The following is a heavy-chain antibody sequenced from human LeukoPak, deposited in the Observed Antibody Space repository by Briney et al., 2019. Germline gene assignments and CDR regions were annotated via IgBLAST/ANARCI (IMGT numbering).Heavy chain of an antibody. CDR2: INHNGNVN. CDR1: GFTFSSYW. D-gene: IGHD3-16*01. J-gene: IGHJ6*02. CDR3: ARGGGLDV. Sequence: QLGGSLRLSCAASGFTFSSYWMNWARQAPGKGLEWVASINHNGNVNYYVDSVKGRFTISRDNAKNSLYLQMSNLRAEDTAVYFCARGGGLDVWGQGATVTVSS. V-gene: IGHV3-7*03.